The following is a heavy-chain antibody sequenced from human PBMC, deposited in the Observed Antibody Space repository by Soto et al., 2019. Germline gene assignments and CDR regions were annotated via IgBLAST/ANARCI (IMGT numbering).Heavy chain of an antibody. Sequence: HPGGSLRLSCAASGFTFSSYGMSWVRQAPGKGLEWVSAISGSGGSTYYADSVRGRFTISRDNSKNTLYLQMNSLRAEDTAVYYCAKDHGSGLLDYWGQGTLVTVSS. V-gene: IGHV3-23*01. D-gene: IGHD6-19*01. J-gene: IGHJ4*02. CDR1: GFTFSSYG. CDR3: AKDHGSGLLDY. CDR2: ISGSGGST.